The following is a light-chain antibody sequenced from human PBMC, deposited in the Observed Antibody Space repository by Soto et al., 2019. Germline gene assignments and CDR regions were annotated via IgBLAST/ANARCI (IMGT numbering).Light chain of an antibody. J-gene: IGKJ4*01. Sequence: EIVLTQSPGTLSLSPGERATLSCRASESVSSSSLAWYQQKPGQAPRLLIYGISTRATGIPDRFSGSGSGTDFSLTISRLEPEDFAVYYCQQYATAPLTFGGGTKLEIK. CDR2: GIS. CDR3: QQYATAPLT. V-gene: IGKV3-20*01. CDR1: ESVSSSS.